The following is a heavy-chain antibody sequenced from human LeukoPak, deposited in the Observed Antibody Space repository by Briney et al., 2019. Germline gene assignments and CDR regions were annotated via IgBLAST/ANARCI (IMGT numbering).Heavy chain of an antibody. D-gene: IGHD4-17*01. Sequence: GGSLRLSCAAFGFTFSSYGMSWGRQAPGKGLEWVSAISGSGGSTYYADSVKGRFTISRDNSKNTLYLQMNSLRAEDTAVYYCAKLHYGDYGYFDLWGRGTQVTVSS. V-gene: IGHV3-23*01. CDR3: AKLHYGDYGYFDL. CDR2: ISGSGGST. CDR1: GFTFSSYG. J-gene: IGHJ2*01.